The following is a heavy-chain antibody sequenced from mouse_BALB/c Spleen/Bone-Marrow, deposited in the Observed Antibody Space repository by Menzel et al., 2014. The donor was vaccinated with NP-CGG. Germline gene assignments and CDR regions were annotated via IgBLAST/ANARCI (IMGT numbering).Heavy chain of an antibody. CDR2: INPSNGRT. J-gene: IGHJ4*01. D-gene: IGHD2-12*01. Sequence: QVQLQQSGAELVKPGASVKLSCKASGYTFTSYCMHWVKQRPGQGLEWIGEINPSNGRTNYNEKFKSKATLTVDKSSSAASTQTNCLKSKDSAVDYCAICSYYSGNSYDNDFDHWGQGTPVTVSS. V-gene: IGHV1S81*02. CDR3: AICSYYSGNSYDNDFDH. CDR1: GYTFTSYC.